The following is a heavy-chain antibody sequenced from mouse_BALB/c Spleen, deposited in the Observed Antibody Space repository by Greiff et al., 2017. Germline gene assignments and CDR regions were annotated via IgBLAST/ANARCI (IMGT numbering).Heavy chain of an antibody. CDR2: IDPENGDT. V-gene: IGHV14-4*02. CDR3: NQNYYGSSDWYFDV. J-gene: IGHJ1*01. D-gene: IGHD1-1*01. Sequence: VQLQQSGAELVRPGASVKLSCTASGFNIKDYYMHWVKQRPEQGLEWIGWIDPENGDTEYAPKFQGKATMTADTSSNTAYLQLSSLTSEDTADYDCNQNYYGSSDWYFDVWGAGTTVTVSS. CDR1: GFNIKDYY.